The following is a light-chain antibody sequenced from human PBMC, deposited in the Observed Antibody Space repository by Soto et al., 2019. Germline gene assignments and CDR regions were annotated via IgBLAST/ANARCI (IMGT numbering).Light chain of an antibody. Sequence: ETRMTQSPSSMDESVVDRVTITFRASQGISNYLAWYQQKPGKVPKLLVYSAYNLQSGVTSRFSGSGSGTNFTLTIRDLQPEDFTTYYCKKSDSTQWKLGKGTTVDIK. CDR1: QGISNY. CDR3: KKSDSTQWK. CDR2: SAY. J-gene: IGKJ1*01. V-gene: IGKV1-39*01.